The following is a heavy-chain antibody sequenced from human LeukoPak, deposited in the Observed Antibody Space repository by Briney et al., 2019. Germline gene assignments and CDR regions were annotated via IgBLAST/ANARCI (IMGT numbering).Heavy chain of an antibody. V-gene: IGHV3-23*01. Sequence: GGSLRLSCAASGFNFSVYPMTWVRQAPGKGLEWVSALGASGDNTYYADSVKGRFTISRDNSKSTLYLQINRLRADDSAIYYCAMDRGYWGQGTLVAVPS. CDR1: GFNFSVYP. CDR3: AMDRGY. CDR2: LGASGDNT. J-gene: IGHJ4*02. D-gene: IGHD2-15*01.